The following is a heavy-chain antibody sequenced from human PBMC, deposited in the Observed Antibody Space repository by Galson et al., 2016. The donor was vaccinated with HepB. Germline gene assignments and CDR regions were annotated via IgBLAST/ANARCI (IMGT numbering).Heavy chain of an antibody. CDR1: GFTFRSYA. V-gene: IGHV3-33*01. J-gene: IGHJ4*02. Sequence: SLRLSCAASGFTFRSYAMHWVRQAPGKGLEWVAVIWYDGTKTYYADSAKGRLTISRDMSKNMLYLDMNSLTREDTAVYYCARDYLAAAGGLDSWGLGTQVTVSS. D-gene: IGHD6-13*01. CDR2: IWYDGTKT. CDR3: ARDYLAAAGGLDS.